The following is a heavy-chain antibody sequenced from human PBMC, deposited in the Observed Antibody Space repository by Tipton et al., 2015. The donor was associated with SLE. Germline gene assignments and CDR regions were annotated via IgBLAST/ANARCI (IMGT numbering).Heavy chain of an antibody. CDR3: ARDTKPAYDFWSAYTD. J-gene: IGHJ4*02. D-gene: IGHD3-3*01. CDR1: GYTFISYG. CDR2: ISVYNGNT. Sequence: QVQLVQSGAEVKKPGASVKVSCKASGYTFISYGITWVRQAPGQGLEWMGWISVYNGNTHSAQNLQGRVTMTTDTSTSTAYMDLRSLRSDDTAVYYCARDTKPAYDFWSAYTDWGQGTLVTVSS. V-gene: IGHV1-18*01.